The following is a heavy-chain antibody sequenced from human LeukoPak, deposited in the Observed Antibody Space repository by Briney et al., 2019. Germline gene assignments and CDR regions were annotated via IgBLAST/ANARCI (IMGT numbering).Heavy chain of an antibody. CDR3: ARGSSSSSYDFDY. CDR2: MNPNSGNT. J-gene: IGHJ4*02. Sequence: GASVKVSCKASVHTFTIYDINWVRQATGQGLEWMGWMNPNSGNTGYAQKFQGRVTMTRNTSISTAYMELSSLRSEDTAVYYCARGSSSSSYDFDYWGQGTLVTVSS. V-gene: IGHV1-8*01. CDR1: VHTFTIYD. D-gene: IGHD6-6*01.